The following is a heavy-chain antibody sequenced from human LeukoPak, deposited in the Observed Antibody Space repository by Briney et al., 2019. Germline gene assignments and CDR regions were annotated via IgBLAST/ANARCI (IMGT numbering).Heavy chain of an antibody. D-gene: IGHD3-22*01. V-gene: IGHV4-61*02. CDR3: ARGADYYDSSGYCDY. J-gene: IGHJ4*02. CDR2: IYTSGST. Sequence: SSQTLSLTCTVSGGSISSGSYYWSWIRQPAGKGLEWIGRIYTSGSTNYNPSLKSRVTISVDTSKNQFSLKLSSVTAADTAVYYCARGADYYDSSGYCDYWGQGTLVTVSS. CDR1: GGSISSGSYY.